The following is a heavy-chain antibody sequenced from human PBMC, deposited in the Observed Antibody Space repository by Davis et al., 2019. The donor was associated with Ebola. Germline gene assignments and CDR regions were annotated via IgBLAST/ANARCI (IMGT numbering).Heavy chain of an antibody. J-gene: IGHJ4*02. CDR2: INHSGST. D-gene: IGHD1-1*01. V-gene: IGHV4-34*01. CDR3: ARTRSGYNWNDAFDY. Sequence: MPGGSLRLSCAVYGGSFSGYYWSWIRQPPGKGLEWIGEINHSGSTNYNPSLKSRVTISVDTSKNQFSLKLSSVTAADTAVYYCARTRSGYNWNDAFDYWGQGTLVTVSS. CDR1: GGSFSGYY.